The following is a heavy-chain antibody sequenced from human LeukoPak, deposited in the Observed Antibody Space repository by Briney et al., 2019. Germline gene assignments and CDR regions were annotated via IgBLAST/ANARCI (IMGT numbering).Heavy chain of an antibody. J-gene: IGHJ6*04. CDR2: ISSSSRYI. V-gene: IGHV3-21*01. CDR3: ARDGYYGSGSYSYYYGMDV. D-gene: IGHD3-10*01. Sequence: GGSLRLSCAASGFTFSSYSMNWVRQAPGKGREGVSSISSSSRYIYYADSVKGRFTISRDNAKNSLYLQMNSLRAEDTAVYYCARDGYYGSGSYSYYYGMDVWGKGTTVTVSS. CDR1: GFTFSSYS.